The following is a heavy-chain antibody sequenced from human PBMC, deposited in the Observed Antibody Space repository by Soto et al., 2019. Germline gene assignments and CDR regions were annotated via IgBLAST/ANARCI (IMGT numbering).Heavy chain of an antibody. CDR1: GYSFTTYG. CDR3: AREGPAPYYYYGMDV. Sequence: QVQLVQSRGEVKKPGASVKVSCKTSGYSFTTYGISWVRQAPGQGLEWMGWISGYNGKTNYAQKVQGRVTMTTDTPTSTAYRGLRSLRSDDTAVYYCAREGPAPYYYYGMDVWGQGSTVTVSS. CDR2: ISGYNGKT. J-gene: IGHJ6*02. V-gene: IGHV1-18*01.